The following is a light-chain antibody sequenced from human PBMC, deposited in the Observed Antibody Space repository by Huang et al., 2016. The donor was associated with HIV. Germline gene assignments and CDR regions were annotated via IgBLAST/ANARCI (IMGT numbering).Light chain of an antibody. CDR1: QGVRNH. J-gene: IGKJ4*01. CDR2: DVS. Sequence: EIVLTQSPAPLSLSPGGRATLSCRASQGVRNHLAWYKQKNGKAPRHLICDVSSRAAGSPERCIGSGAGTEFTLTISSLEAEDFAVYYCQHRSSWSLTFGGGTRVEIK. V-gene: IGKV3-11*01. CDR3: QHRSSWSLT.